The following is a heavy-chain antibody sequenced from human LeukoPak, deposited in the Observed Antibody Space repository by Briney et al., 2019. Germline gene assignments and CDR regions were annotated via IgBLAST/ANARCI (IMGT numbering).Heavy chain of an antibody. Sequence: PSETLSLTCTVSGGSISSYYWSWIRQPAGKGLEWIGESDHSGGTKYIPSLKSRVTISVDRSKNQFSLKMTSVTAEDTAIYYCARGDWWSFDLWGQGTLVTVSS. J-gene: IGHJ4*02. V-gene: IGHV4-4*07. D-gene: IGHD2-8*02. CDR3: ARGDWWSFDL. CDR1: GGSISSYY. CDR2: SDHSGGT.